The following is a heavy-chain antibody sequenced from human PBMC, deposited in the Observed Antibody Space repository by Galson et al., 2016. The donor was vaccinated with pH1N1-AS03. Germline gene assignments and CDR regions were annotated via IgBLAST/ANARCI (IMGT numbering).Heavy chain of an antibody. Sequence: SCKGSGYIFTGFYVHWVRQAPGQGLEWMGWINTDSGVTNYAQKFEAWVTMTRDTSVSTAYMELYGLKSDDTAVYYCARDPRGPCTSATCPTTYYFGMDVWGQGTTVIVSS. D-gene: IGHD2-2*01. V-gene: IGHV1-2*04. J-gene: IGHJ6*02. CDR2: INTDSGVT. CDR1: GYIFTGFY. CDR3: ARDPRGPCTSATCPTTYYFGMDV.